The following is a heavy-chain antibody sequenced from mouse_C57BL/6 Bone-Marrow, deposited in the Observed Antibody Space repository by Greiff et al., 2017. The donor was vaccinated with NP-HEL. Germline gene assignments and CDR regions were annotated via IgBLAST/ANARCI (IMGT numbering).Heavy chain of an antibody. D-gene: IGHD2-2*01. CDR2: ISNGGGST. CDR1: GFTFSDYY. J-gene: IGHJ4*01. CDR3: ARQFYYGYDGGRMDY. V-gene: IGHV5-12*01. Sequence: DVKLVESGGGLVQPGGSLKLSCAASGFTFSDYYMYWVRQTPEKRLEWVAYISNGGGSTYYPDTVKGRFTISRDNAKNTLYLQMSRLKSEDTAMYYCARQFYYGYDGGRMDYWGQGTSVTVSS.